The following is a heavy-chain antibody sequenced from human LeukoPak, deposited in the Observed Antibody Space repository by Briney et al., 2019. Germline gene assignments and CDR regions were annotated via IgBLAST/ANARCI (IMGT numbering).Heavy chain of an antibody. V-gene: IGHV3-30-3*01. Sequence: GRSLRLSCAASGFTFSSYAMHWVRQAPGKGLEWVAVISYDGSNKYYADSVKGRFTISRDNSKNTLYLQMNSLRAEDTAVYYCARDLTTVTTGTLQHWGQSTLVTVSS. CDR1: GFTFSSYA. CDR2: ISYDGSNK. J-gene: IGHJ1*01. D-gene: IGHD4-11*01. CDR3: ARDLTTVTTGTLQH.